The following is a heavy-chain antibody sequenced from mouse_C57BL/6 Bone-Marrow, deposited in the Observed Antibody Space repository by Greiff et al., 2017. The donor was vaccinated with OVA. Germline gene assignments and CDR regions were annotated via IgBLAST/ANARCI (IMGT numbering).Heavy chain of an antibody. CDR2: IYPGSGNT. Sequence: VQLQQSGAELVRPGASVKLSCKASGYTFTDYYINWVKQRPGQGLEWIARIYPGSGNTYYNEKFKGKATLTAEKSSSTAYMQLSSLTSEDSAVYFCARKAGSYYFDDWGKGTTLTVSS. V-gene: IGHV1-76*01. CDR1: GYTFTDYY. J-gene: IGHJ2*01. CDR3: ARKAGSYYFDD.